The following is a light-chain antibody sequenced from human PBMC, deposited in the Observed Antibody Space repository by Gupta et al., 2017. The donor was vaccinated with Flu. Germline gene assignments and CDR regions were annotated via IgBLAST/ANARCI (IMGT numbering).Light chain of an antibody. CDR3: QQYVEYSNIT. CDR1: RSIASW. J-gene: IGKJ4*01. V-gene: IGKV1-5*03. Sequence: DIQMTQSPSILSASVGDTITITCRASRSIASWLAWYQQRPGTAPKLLMYKASTLEDGVPSRFSGSGYGREYTLTISNRQPDDFATYYCQQYVEYSNITFGGGTKVQVK. CDR2: KAS.